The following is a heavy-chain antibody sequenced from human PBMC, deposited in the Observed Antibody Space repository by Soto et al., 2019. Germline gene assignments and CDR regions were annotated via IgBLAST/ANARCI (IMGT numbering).Heavy chain of an antibody. J-gene: IGHJ4*02. CDR3: ARDLDWVLYDY. Sequence: GGSLRLSCAAPGFTFSNYVMHWVRQAPGKGLVWVSRVSHDGSTTSYADSVKGRFTISRDNSKNTLYLQMNSLRDEDTAVYYCARDLDWVLYDYWGQGTPVTVSS. CDR1: GFTFSNYV. V-gene: IGHV3-74*01. CDR2: VSHDGSTT. D-gene: IGHD3-3*01.